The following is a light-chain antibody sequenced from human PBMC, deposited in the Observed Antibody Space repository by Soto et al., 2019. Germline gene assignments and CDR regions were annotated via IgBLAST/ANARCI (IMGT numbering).Light chain of an antibody. CDR3: QKRSNWPQT. CDR2: GAS. Sequence: EIVLTQSPGTLSLSPGERATLSCRASQSVSSNLAWYQQKPGQAPRLLIYGASTRATGIPARFSGSGSGTDFTLTISSLEPEDFAVYYCQKRSNWPQTFGQGTKVDI. J-gene: IGKJ1*01. V-gene: IGKV3-11*01. CDR1: QSVSSN.